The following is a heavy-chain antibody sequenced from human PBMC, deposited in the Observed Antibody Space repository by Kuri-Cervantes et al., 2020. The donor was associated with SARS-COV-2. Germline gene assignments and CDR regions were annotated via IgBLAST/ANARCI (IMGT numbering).Heavy chain of an antibody. CDR3: ARAGGGSYWEFDY. CDR1: GFTVSSNY. Sequence: GGSLRLSCAASGFTVSSNYMSWVRLAPGRGLEWVSAISGSGGSTYYADSVKGRFTISRDNSKNTLYLQMNSLRAEDTAVFYCARAGGGSYWEFDYWGQGTLVTVSS. J-gene: IGHJ4*02. CDR2: ISGSGGST. V-gene: IGHV3-23*01. D-gene: IGHD1-26*01.